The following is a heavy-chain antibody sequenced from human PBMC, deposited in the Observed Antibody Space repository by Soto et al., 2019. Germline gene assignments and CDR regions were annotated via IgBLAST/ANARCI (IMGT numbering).Heavy chain of an antibody. V-gene: IGHV1-46*03. CDR1: GYTFTSYY. D-gene: IGHD3-22*01. J-gene: IGHJ5*02. CDR3: ARERITMIVVAHRGARGWFDP. Sequence: GASSEVSCKASGYTFTSYYMHWVRQAPGQGLEWMGIINPSGGSTSYAQKFQGRVTMTRDTSTSTVYMELSSLRSEDTAVYYCARERITMIVVAHRGARGWFDPWGQGTLVTVSS. CDR2: INPSGGST.